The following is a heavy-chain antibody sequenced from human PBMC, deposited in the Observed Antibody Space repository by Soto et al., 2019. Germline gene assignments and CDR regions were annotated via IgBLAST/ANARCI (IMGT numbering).Heavy chain of an antibody. D-gene: IGHD6-13*01. V-gene: IGHV6-1*01. Sequence: QVQLQQSGPGLVKPSQTLSLTCAISGDSVSSNSAAWNWLRQSPSRGLEWQGRTYYRSKWYRDYALTVRSRITTTQDPTKNQFAPQLNSVTPEDTAVNYCTRYGSRWYMDSLGQGTLVTVSS. CDR1: GDSVSSNSAA. CDR2: TYYRSKWYR. CDR3: TRYGSRWYMDS. J-gene: IGHJ4*02.